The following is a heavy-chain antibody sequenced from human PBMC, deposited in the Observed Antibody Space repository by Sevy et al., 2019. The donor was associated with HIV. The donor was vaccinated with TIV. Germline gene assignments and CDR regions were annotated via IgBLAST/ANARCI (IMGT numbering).Heavy chain of an antibody. CDR1: GYSFTSYW. V-gene: IGHV5-51*01. Sequence: GESLKISCKGSGYSFTSYWIGWVRQMPGKGLEWMGIIYPGDSDTRYSPSFQGQVTISADKSIGTAYLQWSSLKASDTAMYYCARVSGSGSYSYNWFDPWGQGTLVTVSS. J-gene: IGHJ5*02. CDR2: IYPGDSDT. D-gene: IGHD3-10*01. CDR3: ARVSGSGSYSYNWFDP.